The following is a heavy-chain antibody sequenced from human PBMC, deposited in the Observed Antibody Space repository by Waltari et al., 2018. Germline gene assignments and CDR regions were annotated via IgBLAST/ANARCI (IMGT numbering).Heavy chain of an antibody. J-gene: IGHJ6*02. V-gene: IGHV3-23*01. Sequence: EVQLLESGGGLVQPGGSLRLSCAASGFTFSSYAMSWVRQAPGKGLEWVSAISGSGGSTYYADCVKGRFTISRDNSKDTLYLQMDSLRAEDTAVYYCARDGSSSWYSMDVWGQGTTVTVSS. CDR3: ARDGSSSWYSMDV. CDR1: GFTFSSYA. D-gene: IGHD6-13*01. CDR2: ISGSGGST.